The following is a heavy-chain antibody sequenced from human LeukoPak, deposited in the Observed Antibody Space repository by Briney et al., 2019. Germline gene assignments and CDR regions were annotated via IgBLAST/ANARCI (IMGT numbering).Heavy chain of an antibody. D-gene: IGHD2-2*01. CDR3: ARGQLEHCSSSGCYGVFDY. CDR2: ILYDGGNK. Sequence: PGTSLRLSCAAFGFSFSTYTFHWVRQAPGKGLEWVAIILYDGGNKFYVDSVKGRFTISRDDSKNTFYLQMNSLRTDDTAVYYCARGQLEHCSSSGCYGVFDYWGQGALVTVSS. CDR1: GFSFSTYT. V-gene: IGHV3-30-3*01. J-gene: IGHJ4*02.